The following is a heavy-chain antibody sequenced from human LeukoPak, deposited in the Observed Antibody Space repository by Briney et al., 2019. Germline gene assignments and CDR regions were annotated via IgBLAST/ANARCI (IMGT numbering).Heavy chain of an antibody. V-gene: IGHV3-21*01. J-gene: IGHJ4*02. D-gene: IGHD3-10*01. Sequence: GGSLRLSCAASGFIFSSYSMNWVRQAPGKGLEWVSFISSGTRFIYDADSVKGRFTISRDNAKNSLYLQMNSLRAEDTAVYYCARGDLLLWFGELLGYFDYWGQGALVTVSS. CDR2: ISSGTRFI. CDR3: ARGDLLLWFGELLGYFDY. CDR1: GFIFSSYS.